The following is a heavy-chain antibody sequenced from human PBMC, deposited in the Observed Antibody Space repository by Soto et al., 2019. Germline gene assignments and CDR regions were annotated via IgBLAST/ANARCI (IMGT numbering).Heavy chain of an antibody. J-gene: IGHJ4*02. CDR3: ARATNPRGVLDY. V-gene: IGHV1-46*03. Sequence: GASVKVSCKASGYTFTSYYMHWVRQAPGQGLEWMGIINPSGGSTSYAQKFQGRVTMTRDTSTSTVYMELSILRSEDTAVYYCARATNPRGVLDYWGQGTLVTVSS. CDR2: INPSGGST. D-gene: IGHD3-10*01. CDR1: GYTFTSYY.